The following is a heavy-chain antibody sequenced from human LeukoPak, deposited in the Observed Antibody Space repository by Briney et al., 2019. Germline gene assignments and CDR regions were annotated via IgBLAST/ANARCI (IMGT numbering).Heavy chain of an antibody. CDR3: AKPSLPMTTVTPFDY. CDR1: GFTFSIHA. D-gene: IGHD4-17*01. Sequence: GGSLRLSCAASGFTFSIHAMSWVRQAPGKGLEWVSGFKSADNTYYADSVKGRFTISRDNSKNTLYLQMNSLRAEDTAVYYCAKPSLPMTTVTPFDYWSQGTLVTVSS. J-gene: IGHJ4*02. CDR2: FKSADNT. V-gene: IGHV3-23*01.